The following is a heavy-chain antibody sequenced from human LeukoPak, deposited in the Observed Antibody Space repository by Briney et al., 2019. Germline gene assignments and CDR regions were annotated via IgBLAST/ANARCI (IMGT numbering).Heavy chain of an antibody. Sequence: ASVKVSCKASGYTFTSYYMHWVRQAPGQGLEWMGRINPNSGGTNYAQKYQGRVTMTRDTSISTVYMELSRLRSDDTAVYYCARVGYYESSGYYEYWGQGTLVTVSS. J-gene: IGHJ4*02. CDR3: ARVGYYESSGYYEY. CDR1: GYTFTSYY. V-gene: IGHV1-2*06. D-gene: IGHD3-22*01. CDR2: INPNSGGT.